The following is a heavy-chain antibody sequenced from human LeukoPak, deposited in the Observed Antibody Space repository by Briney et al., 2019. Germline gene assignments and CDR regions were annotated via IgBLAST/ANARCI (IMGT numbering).Heavy chain of an antibody. J-gene: IGHJ5*02. Sequence: GGSLRLSCAASGFTVSSNYVSWVRRAPGKGLEWLSVIYAAGSTYYADSVKGRFTISRDNSKNTLYLQMNSLRAEDTAVYYCARAIQYRFDPWGQGTLVTVSS. V-gene: IGHV3-66*01. CDR3: ARAIQYRFDP. D-gene: IGHD2/OR15-2a*01. CDR1: GFTVSSNY. CDR2: IYAAGST.